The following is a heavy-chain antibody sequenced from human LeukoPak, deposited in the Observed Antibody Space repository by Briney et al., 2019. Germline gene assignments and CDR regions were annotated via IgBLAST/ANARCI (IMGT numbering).Heavy chain of an antibody. CDR3: AKSCGSSWYWPFDY. D-gene: IGHD6-13*01. V-gene: IGHV3-9*01. Sequence: GGSLRLSCAASGFTFDDYAMHWVRQAPGKGLEWVSGISWNSGSIGYADSVKGRFTISRDNAKNSLYLQMNSLRAEDTALYYCAKSCGSSWYWPFDYWGQGTLVTVSS. CDR2: ISWNSGSI. CDR1: GFTFDDYA. J-gene: IGHJ4*02.